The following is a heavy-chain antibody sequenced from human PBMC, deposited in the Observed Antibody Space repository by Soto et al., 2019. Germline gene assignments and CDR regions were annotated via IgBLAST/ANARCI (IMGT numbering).Heavy chain of an antibody. CDR2: ISYDGINK. J-gene: IGHJ6*02. CDR1: GFTFSTYG. Sequence: QVQLVESGGGVVQPGRSLRLSCVASGFTFSTYGMHWVRQAPGKGLEWVAVISYDGINKYYADSVKGRLTISRDNSKNTVYLQMNRLRGEDTAVVYSAKGQHCSTRSRYFYHYGMDIWGQGTTVAVSS. D-gene: IGHD2-2*01. CDR3: AKGQHCSTRSRYFYHYGMDI. V-gene: IGHV3-30*18.